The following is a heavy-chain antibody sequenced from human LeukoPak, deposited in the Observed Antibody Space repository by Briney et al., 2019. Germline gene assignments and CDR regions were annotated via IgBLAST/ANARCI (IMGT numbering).Heavy chain of an antibody. D-gene: IGHD6-13*01. V-gene: IGHV1-69*05. CDR2: IIPIFGTA. Sequence: ASVKVSCKASGYTFTGYYMHWVRQAPGQGLEWMGGIIPIFGTANYAQKFQGRVTITTDESTSTAYMELSSLRSEDTAVYYCAREGDLPTAAAGTFDYWGQGTLVTVSS. CDR3: AREGDLPTAAAGTFDY. CDR1: GYTFTGYY. J-gene: IGHJ4*02.